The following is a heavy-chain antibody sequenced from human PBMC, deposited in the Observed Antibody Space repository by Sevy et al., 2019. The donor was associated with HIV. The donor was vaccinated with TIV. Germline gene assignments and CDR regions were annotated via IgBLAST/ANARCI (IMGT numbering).Heavy chain of an antibody. CDR1: GYTLSQVS. CDR2: FDPEDGET. D-gene: IGHD3-22*01. V-gene: IGHV1-24*01. Sequence: ASVKVSCKVSGYTLSQVSMHWVRQVPGKGLEWMGSFDPEDGETIYAQKFQGRLTMTEDTSRDTAYMELSSLKSEDTAVFYCAITKDYYDSSGCPFDYWGQGTLVTVSS. J-gene: IGHJ4*02. CDR3: AITKDYYDSSGCPFDY.